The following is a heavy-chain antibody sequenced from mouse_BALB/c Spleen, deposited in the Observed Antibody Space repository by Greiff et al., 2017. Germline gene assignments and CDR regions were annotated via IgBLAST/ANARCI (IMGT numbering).Heavy chain of an antibody. CDR2: ISSGGSYT. CDR3: TREGTSYYAMDY. D-gene: IGHD2-14*01. J-gene: IGHJ4*01. V-gene: IGHV5-6-4*01. Sequence: EVQGVESGGGLVKPGGSLKLSCAASGFTFSSYAMSWVRQTPEKRLEWVATISSGGSYTYYPDSVKGRFTISRDNAKNTLYLQMSSLKSEDTAMYYCTREGTSYYAMDYWGQGTSVTVSS. CDR1: GFTFSSYA.